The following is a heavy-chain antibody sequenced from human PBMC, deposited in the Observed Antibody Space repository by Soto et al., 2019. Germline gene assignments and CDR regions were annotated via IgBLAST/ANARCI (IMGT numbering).Heavy chain of an antibody. Sequence: SETLSLTCTVSGGSISSYYWSWIRQPPGKGLEWIGYIYYSGSTNYNPSLKSRVTISVDTSKNQFSLKLSSVTAADTAVYYCARHITPSRTRGRYYYYYMDVWGKGTTVTVSS. J-gene: IGHJ6*03. CDR1: GGSISSYY. CDR2: IYYSGST. V-gene: IGHV4-59*08. D-gene: IGHD1-20*01. CDR3: ARHITPSRTRGRYYYYYMDV.